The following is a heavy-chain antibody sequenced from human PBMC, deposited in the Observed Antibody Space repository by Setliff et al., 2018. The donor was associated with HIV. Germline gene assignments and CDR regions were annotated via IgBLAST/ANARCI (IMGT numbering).Heavy chain of an antibody. J-gene: IGHJ3*02. CDR3: ATDSGVVPPRTLDI. V-gene: IGHV1-69*10. CDR1: GGFLSNNG. D-gene: IGHD3-16*01. Sequence: GASVKVSCKTSGGFLSNNGIAWVRQAPGQGLEWMGGVTPALYLTTHAEKFRSRVTFTTDDSTSSVYMELSSLRSDDTATYYCATDSGVVPPRTLDIWGQGTVVTVSS. CDR2: VTPALYLT.